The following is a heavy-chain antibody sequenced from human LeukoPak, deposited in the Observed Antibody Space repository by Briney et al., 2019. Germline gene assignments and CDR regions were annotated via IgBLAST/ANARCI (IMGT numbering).Heavy chain of an antibody. CDR1: GGSFSGYY. V-gene: IGHV4-34*01. CDR2: INHSGST. J-gene: IGHJ4*02. D-gene: IGHD2-2*01. Sequence: PSETLSLTCAVYGGSFSGYYWSWIRQPPGKGLEWIGEINHSGSTNYNPSLKSRVTIPVDTSKNQFSLKLSSVTAADTAVYYCARGGIPAALDYWGQGTLVTVSS. CDR3: ARGGIPAALDY.